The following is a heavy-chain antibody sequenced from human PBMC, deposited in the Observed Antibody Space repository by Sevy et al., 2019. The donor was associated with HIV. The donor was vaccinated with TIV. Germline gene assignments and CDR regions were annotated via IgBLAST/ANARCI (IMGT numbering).Heavy chain of an antibody. CDR2: TYGAGFT. J-gene: IGHJ4*02. CDR3: AGIGEWNLHWGRVDY. V-gene: IGHV3-53*01. D-gene: IGHD3-16*01. Sequence: GGSLRLACAASGFNVSSSYMSWVRQAPGKGLEWVSVTYGAGFTYYADSVKGRFTISRDISKNTLYVQMNSLRVEDTAVYYCAGIGEWNLHWGRVDYWGQGTLVTVSS. CDR1: GFNVSSSY.